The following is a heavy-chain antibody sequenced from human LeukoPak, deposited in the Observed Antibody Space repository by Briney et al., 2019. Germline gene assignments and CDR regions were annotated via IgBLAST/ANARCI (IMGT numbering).Heavy chain of an antibody. CDR2: IRYDGSNK. CDR3: AKDVSFYGDFDY. CDR1: GFTFSSYG. Sequence: GGSLGLSCAASGFTFSSYGMHWVRQAPGKGLDGVAFIRYDGSNKYYADSVKGRFTISRDNSKNTLYLQMNSLRAEDTAVYYCAKDVSFYGDFDYWGQGTLVTVSS. D-gene: IGHD4-17*01. J-gene: IGHJ4*02. V-gene: IGHV3-30*02.